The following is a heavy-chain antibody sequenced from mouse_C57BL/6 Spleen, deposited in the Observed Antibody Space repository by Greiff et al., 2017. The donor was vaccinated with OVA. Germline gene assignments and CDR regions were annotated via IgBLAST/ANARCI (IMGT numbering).Heavy chain of an antibody. J-gene: IGHJ4*01. V-gene: IGHV5-17*01. D-gene: IGHD1-1*01. CDR1: GFTFSDYG. CDR3: AGYSSYERVYAMGY. Sequence: EVQLVESGGGLVKPGGSLKLSCAASGFTFSDYGMHWVRQAPEKGLEWVAYISSGSSTIYYADTVKGRFTISRDNAKNTLFLQMTSLRSEDTTMYYCAGYSSYERVYAMGYWGQGTSVTVSS. CDR2: ISSGSSTI.